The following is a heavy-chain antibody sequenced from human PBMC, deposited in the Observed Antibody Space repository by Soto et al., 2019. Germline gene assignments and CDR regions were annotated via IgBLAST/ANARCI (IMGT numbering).Heavy chain of an antibody. CDR2: IYHSGNI. V-gene: IGHV4-30-2*01. Sequence: QLQLQESGSGLVKPSQTLSLTCAVSGGSISSGGYSWSWIRQPPGKGLAWIGYIYHSGNIYYNPSLKSRATTSVNRSKNQSSLKLSSVTAADTAVYYCARIPSPWGQGTLVTVSS. CDR1: GGSISSGGYS. J-gene: IGHJ5*02. CDR3: ARIPSP. D-gene: IGHD2-21*01.